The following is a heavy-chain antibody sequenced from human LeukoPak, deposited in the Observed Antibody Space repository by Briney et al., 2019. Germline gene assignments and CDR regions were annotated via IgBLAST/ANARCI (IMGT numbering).Heavy chain of an antibody. CDR2: IYYSGST. D-gene: IGHD4-23*01. V-gene: IGHV4-39*01. J-gene: IGHJ6*03. CDR1: GGSISSSNYY. Sequence: KTSETLSLTCPVSGGSISSSNYYWAWIRQPPGKGLEWIGSIYYSGSTYYNPSLKGRVTISVDMSKNQFSLKLSSVTAADTAMYYCARTRETDGANSGHYYYYMDVWGKGTTVTVSS. CDR3: ARTRETDGANSGHYYYYMDV.